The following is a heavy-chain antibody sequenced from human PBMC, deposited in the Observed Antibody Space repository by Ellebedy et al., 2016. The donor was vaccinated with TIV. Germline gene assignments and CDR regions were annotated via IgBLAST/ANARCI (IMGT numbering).Heavy chain of an antibody. D-gene: IGHD3-9*01. Sequence: PGGSLRLSCAASGFTFSSYGMHWVRQAPGKGLEWVAVIWYDGSNKYYADSVKGRFTISRDNSKNTLYLQMNSLRAEDTAVYYCARGNFDWLTRPFDYWGQGTLVTVSS. CDR3: ARGNFDWLTRPFDY. CDR2: IWYDGSNK. CDR1: GFTFSSYG. J-gene: IGHJ4*02. V-gene: IGHV3-33*08.